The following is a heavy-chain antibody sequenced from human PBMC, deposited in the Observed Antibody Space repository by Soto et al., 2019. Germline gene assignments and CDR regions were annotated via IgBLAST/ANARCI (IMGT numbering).Heavy chain of an antibody. CDR3: ARHLTYCSAGSCYSDFPYYGMDV. J-gene: IGHJ6*02. Sequence: ETLSLTGTVSGGSISSYYWSWIRQPPGKGLEWIGYIYYSGSTYYNPSLKSRVTISVDTSKNRFSLKLSSVTAADTAVYYCARHLTYCSAGSCYSDFPYYGMDVWGQGTTVTVSS. CDR2: IYYSGST. D-gene: IGHD2-15*01. V-gene: IGHV4-59*08. CDR1: GGSISSYY.